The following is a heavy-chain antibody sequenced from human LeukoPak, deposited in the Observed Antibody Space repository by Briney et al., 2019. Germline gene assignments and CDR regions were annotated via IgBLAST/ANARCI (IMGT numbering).Heavy chain of an antibody. CDR3: ARDRVAAAGTAYFNNWFDP. CDR1: GFTFSSYA. D-gene: IGHD6-13*01. Sequence: PGRSLRLSCAASGFTFSSYAMHWVRQAPGKGLEWVAVISYDGSNKYYADSVKGRFTISRDNSKNTLYLQMGSLRAEDMAVYYCARDRVAAAGTAYFNNWFDPWGQGTQVTVSS. V-gene: IGHV3-30*14. J-gene: IGHJ5*02. CDR2: ISYDGSNK.